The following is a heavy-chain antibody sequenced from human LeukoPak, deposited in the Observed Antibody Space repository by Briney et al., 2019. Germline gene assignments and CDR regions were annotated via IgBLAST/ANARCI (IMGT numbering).Heavy chain of an antibody. J-gene: IGHJ4*02. D-gene: IGHD3-22*01. CDR2: IYYSGST. CDR3: ARDYYDSSGYSRGGFDY. CDR1: GGSISSSSYY. V-gene: IGHV4-39*02. Sequence: SETLSLTCSVSGGSISSSSYYWGWIRQPPGKGLEWIGSIYYSGSTYYNPSLKSRVTISVDTSKNQFSLKLSSVTAADTAVYYCARDYYDSSGYSRGGFDYWGQGTLVTVSS.